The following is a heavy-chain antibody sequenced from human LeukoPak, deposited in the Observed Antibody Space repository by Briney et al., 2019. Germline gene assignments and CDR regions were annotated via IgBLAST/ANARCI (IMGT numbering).Heavy chain of an antibody. CDR1: GYTFTSYD. J-gene: IGHJ6*03. D-gene: IGHD2-2*02. CDR3: ARRVGYCSSTSCYTYYYYMDV. Sequence: GASVKVSCKASGYTFTSYDINWVRQATGQGLEWMGWMNPNSGNTGYAQKFQGRVTMTRNTSTSTAYMELSSLRSEDTAVYYCARRVGYCSSTSCYTYYYYMDVWGKGTTVTVSS. CDR2: MNPNSGNT. V-gene: IGHV1-8*01.